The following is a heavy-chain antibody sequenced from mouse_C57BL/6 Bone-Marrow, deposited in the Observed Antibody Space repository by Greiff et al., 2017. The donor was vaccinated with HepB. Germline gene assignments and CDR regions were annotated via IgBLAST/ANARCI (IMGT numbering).Heavy chain of an antibody. D-gene: IGHD1-1*01. J-gene: IGHJ3*01. CDR2: ISSGGSYT. Sequence: EVKLQESGGDLVKPGGSLKLSCAASGFTFSSYGMSWVRQTPDKRLEWVATISSGGSYTYYPDSVKGRFTISRDNAKNTLYLQMSSLKSEDTAMYYCARLGTTVVAKTYWGQGTLVTVSA. V-gene: IGHV5-6*01. CDR1: GFTFSSYG. CDR3: ARLGTTVVAKTY.